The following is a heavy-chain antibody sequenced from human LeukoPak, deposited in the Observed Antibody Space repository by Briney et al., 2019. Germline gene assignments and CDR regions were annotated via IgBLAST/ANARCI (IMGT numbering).Heavy chain of an antibody. Sequence: PSEALSLTCAVSGYSLSSGYYWGWIRQPPGKGLEWIGSIYHSGSTNYNPSLKSRVTISVDTSKNQFSLKLTSVTAADTAVYHCARDSDGRGYFDYWGQGTLVTVSS. CDR3: ARDSDGRGYFDY. D-gene: IGHD1-26*01. V-gene: IGHV4-38-2*02. CDR1: GYSLSSGYY. CDR2: IYHSGST. J-gene: IGHJ4*02.